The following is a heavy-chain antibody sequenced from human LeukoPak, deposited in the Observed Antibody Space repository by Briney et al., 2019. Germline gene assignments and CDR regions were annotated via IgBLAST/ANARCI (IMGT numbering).Heavy chain of an antibody. V-gene: IGHV4-61*02. D-gene: IGHD6-6*01. J-gene: IGHJ1*01. CDR3: ARISSIAARRYFQH. CDR1: GGSISSGSYY. CDR2: IYTSGST. Sequence: PSETLSLTCTVSGGSISSGSYYWSWIRQPAGKGLEWIGRIYTSGSTNYNPSLKSRVTISVDTSKNQFSLKLSSVTAADTAVYYCARISSIAARRYFQHWGRGTLVTVSS.